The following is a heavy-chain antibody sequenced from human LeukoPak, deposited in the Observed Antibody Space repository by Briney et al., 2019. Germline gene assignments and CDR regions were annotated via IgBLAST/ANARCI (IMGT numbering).Heavy chain of an antibody. J-gene: IGHJ4*02. CDR2: INQDESKK. CDR3: ARDHAYRADY. CDR1: GFTFSNDW. V-gene: IGHV3-7*01. D-gene: IGHD2-2*01. Sequence: RGSLRLSCAASGFTFSNDWMCWVRQAPGKGLEWVANINQDESKKYYADSVKGRFTISRDNAKNSLYLQMSSLTAEDTAIYYCARDHAYRADYWGQGTLVTVSS.